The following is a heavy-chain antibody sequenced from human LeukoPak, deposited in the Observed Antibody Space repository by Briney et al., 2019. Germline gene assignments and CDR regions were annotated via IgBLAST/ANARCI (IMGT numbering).Heavy chain of an antibody. CDR1: GFTFSIYA. J-gene: IGHJ4*02. CDR3: ARRAGAYSHPYDY. Sequence: GGSLRLSCAASGFTFSIYAMSWVRQAPGKGLEWVSTVSGSGHSKFYADSVKGRFTISRDNSKNTLYLQMNSLRAEDTAVYYCARRAGAYSHPYDYWGQGTLVTVSS. D-gene: IGHD4/OR15-4a*01. CDR2: VSGSGHSK. V-gene: IGHV3-23*01.